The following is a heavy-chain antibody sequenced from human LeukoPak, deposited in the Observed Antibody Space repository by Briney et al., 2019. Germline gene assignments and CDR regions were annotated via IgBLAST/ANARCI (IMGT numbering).Heavy chain of an antibody. CDR1: GFTFSSYA. CDR2: ISGSGGST. CDR3: AKSLGLRNRGIPYSSGWYYFDY. Sequence: GGSLRLSCAASGFTFSSYAMSWVRQAPGKGLEWVSAISGSGGSTYYVDSVKGRFTISRDNSKNTLYLQMNSLRAEDTAVYYCAKSLGLRNRGIPYSSGWYYFDYWGQGTLVTVSS. J-gene: IGHJ4*02. V-gene: IGHV3-23*01. D-gene: IGHD6-19*01.